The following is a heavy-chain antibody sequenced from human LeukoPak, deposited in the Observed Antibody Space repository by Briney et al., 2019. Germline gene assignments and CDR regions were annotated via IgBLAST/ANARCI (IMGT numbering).Heavy chain of an antibody. CDR2: INPNSCGT. J-gene: IGHJ4*02. CDR3: AKLDLLGY. D-gene: IGHD2-15*01. V-gene: IGHV1-2*02. CDR1: RYTLTDYY. Sequence: ASVKDTCKSTRYTLTDYYMHWVRQPPGQGLEWMGCINPNSCGTHYAQEFQGRVTMARGTSITVAYMELSRLRADDTAVYYCAKLDLLGYWGQGTLVTVSS.